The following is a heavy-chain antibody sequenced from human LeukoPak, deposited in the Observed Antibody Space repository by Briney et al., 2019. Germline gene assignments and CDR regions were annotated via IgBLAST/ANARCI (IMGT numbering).Heavy chain of an antibody. V-gene: IGHV3-30*02. J-gene: IGHJ4*02. CDR1: GFTFSNYG. D-gene: IGHD3-22*01. Sequence: GGPLRLSCEATGFTFSNYGMHWVRQAPGKGLEWVAFIRYDGSNKYYADSVKGRFTISRDNSKNTLYLQMNSLRAEDTAVYYCAKGGYYYDSSGCYYWGQGTLVTVSS. CDR2: IRYDGSNK. CDR3: AKGGYYYDSSGCYY.